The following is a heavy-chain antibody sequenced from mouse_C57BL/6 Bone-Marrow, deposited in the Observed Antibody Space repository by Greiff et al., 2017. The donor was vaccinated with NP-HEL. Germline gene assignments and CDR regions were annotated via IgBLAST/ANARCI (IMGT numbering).Heavy chain of an antibody. V-gene: IGHV7-3*01. CDR3: ARGGNYYGSSYWYFDV. J-gene: IGHJ1*03. CDR1: GFTFTDYY. CDR2: IRNKANGYTT. D-gene: IGHD1-1*01. Sequence: EVKLVESGGGLVQPGGSLSLSCAASGFTFTDYYMSWVRQPPGKALEWLGFIRNKANGYTTEYSASVKGRFTISRDNSQSILYLQMNALRAEDSATYYCARGGNYYGSSYWYFDVWGTGTTVTVSS.